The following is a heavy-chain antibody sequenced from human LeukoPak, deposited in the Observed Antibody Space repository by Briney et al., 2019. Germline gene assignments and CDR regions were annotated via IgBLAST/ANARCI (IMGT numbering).Heavy chain of an antibody. J-gene: IGHJ4*02. D-gene: IGHD1-26*01. V-gene: IGHV4-59*01. CDR3: ASTSASYVFDY. Sequence: AWETLSLTCTVSGGSISSYYWSWVRQASGKELEWIAYIYYSGRTNYNPSLKSRVTMSIDTSKNYFSLNLSSVTAADTAVYYCASTSASYVFDYWGQGILVTVSS. CDR1: GGSISSYY. CDR2: IYYSGRT.